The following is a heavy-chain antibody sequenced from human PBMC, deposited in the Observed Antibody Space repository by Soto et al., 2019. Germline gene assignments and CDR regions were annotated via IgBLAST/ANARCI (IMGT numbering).Heavy chain of an antibody. CDR3: ARVLADYYYFDY. J-gene: IGHJ4*02. CDR2: INPNSGGT. V-gene: IGHV1-2*04. Sequence: ASVKVSCRASGYTFTGYYRHWVRQAPGQGLEWMGWINPNSGGTNYAQKFQGWVTMTRDTSISTAYMELSRLRSDDTAVYYCARVLADYYYFDYWGQRTLVTVSS. CDR1: GYTFTGYY. D-gene: IGHD2-8*02.